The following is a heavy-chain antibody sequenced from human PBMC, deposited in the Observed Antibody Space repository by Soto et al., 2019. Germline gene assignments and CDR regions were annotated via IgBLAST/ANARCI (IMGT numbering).Heavy chain of an antibody. CDR1: GFTFDDYA. J-gene: IGHJ4*02. D-gene: IGHD2-15*01. V-gene: IGHV3-9*01. CDR2: ISWNSGSI. Sequence: GGSLRLSCAASGFTFDDYAMHWVRQAPGKGLEWVSGISWNSGSIGYADSVKGRFTISRDGAKNSLYLQMNSLRVEDTALYYCAKSAGPFLVAALVHWGQGTQVTVSS. CDR3: AKSAGPFLVAALVH.